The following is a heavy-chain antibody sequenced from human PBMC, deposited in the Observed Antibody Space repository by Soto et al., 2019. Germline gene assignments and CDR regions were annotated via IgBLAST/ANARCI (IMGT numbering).Heavy chain of an antibody. V-gene: IGHV4-31*03. CDR3: ARDTAP. J-gene: IGHJ4*02. D-gene: IGHD4-17*01. CDR2: IYNSGTT. Sequence: QVQLQESGPGLVKPSETLSLTCTVSGGSITRGGYYWSWIRQHPGKGLEWIGYIYNSGTTYYNPSLKSRVTISVGTSKNQFSLKLTSVTAADTAVYYCARDTAPWGQGTLVTVSS. CDR1: GGSITRGGYY.